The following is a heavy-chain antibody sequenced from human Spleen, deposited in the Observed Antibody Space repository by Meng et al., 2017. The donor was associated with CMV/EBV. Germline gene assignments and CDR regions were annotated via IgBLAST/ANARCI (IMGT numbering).Heavy chain of an antibody. D-gene: IGHD3-10*01. CDR1: GFTFSSYS. CDR2: ISSSSSYI. Sequence: GESLKISCAASGFTFSSYSMNWVRQAPGKGLEWVSSISSSSSYIYYADSVKGRFTISRDNAKNSLYLQMNSLRAEDTAVYYCAREGVQSDAFDIWGQGTMVTVSS. CDR3: AREGVQSDAFDI. J-gene: IGHJ3*02. V-gene: IGHV3-21*01.